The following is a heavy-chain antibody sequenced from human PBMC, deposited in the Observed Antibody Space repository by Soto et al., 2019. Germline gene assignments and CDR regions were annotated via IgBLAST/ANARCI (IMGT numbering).Heavy chain of an antibody. V-gene: IGHV3-30-3*01. CDR3: ARDGSPPYYDFWSGYLSPFDY. CDR2: ISYDGSNK. J-gene: IGHJ4*02. CDR1: GFTFSSYA. D-gene: IGHD3-3*01. Sequence: QVQLVESGGGVVQPGRSLRLSCAASGFTFSSYAMHWVRQAPGKGLEWVAVISYDGSNKYYADSVKGRFTISRDNSKNTLYLQMNSLRAEDTAVYYCARDGSPPYYDFWSGYLSPFDYWGQGTLVTVSS.